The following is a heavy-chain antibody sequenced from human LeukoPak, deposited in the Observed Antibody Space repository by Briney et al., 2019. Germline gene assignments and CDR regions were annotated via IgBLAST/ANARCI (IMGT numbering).Heavy chain of an antibody. CDR1: GGSISSSSYY. Sequence: SETLSLTCTVSGGSISSSSYYWGWIRQPPGKGLEWIGSIYYSGSTYYNPSLKSRVTISVDTSKNQFSLKLSSVTAADTAVYYCARDLSSGWSYYFDYWGQGTLVTVSS. CDR3: ARDLSSGWSYYFDY. D-gene: IGHD6-19*01. J-gene: IGHJ4*02. V-gene: IGHV4-39*07. CDR2: IYYSGST.